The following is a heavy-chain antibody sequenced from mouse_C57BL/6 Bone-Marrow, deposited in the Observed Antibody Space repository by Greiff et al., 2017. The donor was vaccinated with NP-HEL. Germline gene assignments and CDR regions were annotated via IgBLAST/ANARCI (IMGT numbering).Heavy chain of an antibody. CDR2: ISDGGSYT. D-gene: IGHD1-1*01. CDR1: GFTFSSYA. CDR3: ARFYYSSRRGY. V-gene: IGHV5-4*01. Sequence: EVQGVESGGGLVKPGGSLKLSCAASGFTFSSYAMSWVRQTPEKRLEWVATISDGGSYTYYPDNVKGRFTISRANAKNNLYLQMSHLKSEDTAMYYCARFYYSSRRGYWGQGTTLTVSS. J-gene: IGHJ2*01.